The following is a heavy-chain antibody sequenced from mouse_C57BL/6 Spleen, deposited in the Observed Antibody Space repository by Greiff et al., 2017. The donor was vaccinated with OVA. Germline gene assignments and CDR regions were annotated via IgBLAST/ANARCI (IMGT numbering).Heavy chain of an antibody. CDR3: TREEGDYYGSESSWFAY. J-gene: IGHJ3*01. CDR1: GFTFSSYA. Sequence: EVKLVESGEGLVKPGGSLKLSCAASGFTFSSYAMSWVRQTPEKRLEWVAYISSGGDYIYYADTVKGRFTISRDNARNTLYLQMSSLKSEDTAMYYCTREEGDYYGSESSWFAYWGQGTLVTVSA. CDR2: ISSGGDYI. V-gene: IGHV5-9-1*02. D-gene: IGHD1-1*01.